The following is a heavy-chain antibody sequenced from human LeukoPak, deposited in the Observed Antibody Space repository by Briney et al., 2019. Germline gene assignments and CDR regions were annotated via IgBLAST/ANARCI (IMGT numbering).Heavy chain of an antibody. V-gene: IGHV3-21*01. Sequence: GGSLRLSCAASGFTLSNYNMNWVRQAPGKGLEWVSSISSSSSYIYYADSVKGRFTISRDNAKNSLYLQMNSLRAEDTAVYYCARDRVTMTPGAFDIWGQGTMVTVSS. CDR1: GFTLSNYN. D-gene: IGHD3-22*01. J-gene: IGHJ3*02. CDR3: ARDRVTMTPGAFDI. CDR2: ISSSSSYI.